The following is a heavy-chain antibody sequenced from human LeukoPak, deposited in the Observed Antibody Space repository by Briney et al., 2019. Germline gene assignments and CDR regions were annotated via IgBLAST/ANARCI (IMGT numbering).Heavy chain of an antibody. D-gene: IGHD3-10*01. V-gene: IGHV3-7*04. CDR2: IKEEGRTT. J-gene: IGHJ4*02. Sequence: GGSLRLSCAASGFSFSSFWMSWVRQAPGKGLEWVADIKEEGRTTYYVDSVKGRFTISRDNAKNTPYLQMNSLRAEDTAVYYCARDSPAGTTWRSEPIDYWGQGTLVTVTS. CDR1: GFSFSSFW. CDR3: ARDSPAGTTWRSEPIDY.